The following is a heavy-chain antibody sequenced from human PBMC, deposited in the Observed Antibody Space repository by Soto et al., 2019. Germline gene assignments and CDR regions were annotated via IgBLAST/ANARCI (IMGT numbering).Heavy chain of an antibody. CDR1: GGTFSSYA. J-gene: IGHJ5*02. V-gene: IGHV1-69*01. CDR2: IIPIFGTA. CDR3: AMGLYCSSTSCYTGGNWFDP. Sequence: QVQLVQSGAEVKKPGSSVKVSCKASGGTFSSYAISWVRQAPGQGLEWMGGIIPIFGTANYAQKFQGRVTLTADESTRTAYMELSSLRSEDSAVYYSAMGLYCSSTSCYTGGNWFDPWGQGTLVTFSS. D-gene: IGHD2-2*02.